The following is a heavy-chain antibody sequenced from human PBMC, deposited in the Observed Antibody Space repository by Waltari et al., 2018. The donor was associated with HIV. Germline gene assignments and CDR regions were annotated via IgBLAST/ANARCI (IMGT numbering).Heavy chain of an antibody. J-gene: IGHJ6*02. Sequence: EVQLVESGGGLIETGGSLRLSCAASGFTVSSNYMSWVRQAPGKGLEWVSVIYSGGSRYYADSVKGRFTISRDNSKNTVSLHMNSLRAEDTAVYYCARDPRSNGYYGVDVWGQGTAVTVSS. D-gene: IGHD2-8*01. CDR2: IYSGGSR. V-gene: IGHV3-53*01. CDR1: GFTVSSNY. CDR3: ARDPRSNGYYGVDV.